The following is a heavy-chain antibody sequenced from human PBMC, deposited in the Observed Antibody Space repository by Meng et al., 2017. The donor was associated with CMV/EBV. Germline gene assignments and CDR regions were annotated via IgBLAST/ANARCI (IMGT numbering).Heavy chain of an antibody. CDR2: INYSGST. D-gene: IGHD3-3*01. Sequence: GSLRLSCTVSGGSVSSGSYYWSWIRQPPGKGLEWIGYINYSGSTNYNPSLKSRVTISVDTSKNQFSLKLSSVTAADTAVYYCARVPGITIFGVVMDYWGQGTLVTVSS. J-gene: IGHJ4*02. V-gene: IGHV4-61*01. CDR1: GGSVSSGSYY. CDR3: ARVPGITIFGVVMDY.